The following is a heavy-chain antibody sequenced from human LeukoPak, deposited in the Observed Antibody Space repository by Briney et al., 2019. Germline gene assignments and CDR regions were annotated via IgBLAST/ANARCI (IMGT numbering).Heavy chain of an antibody. J-gene: IGHJ4*02. CDR1: GLTFSSYW. Sequence: GGSLRLSCAASGLTFSSYWMHWVRQVPGKGLVWVSRINNDGVSISYADSVKGRFTISRDKAKNTLFLQMNSLRAEDTAVYYCARDPHYYGSGSYFNYWGQGTLVTVSS. CDR2: INNDGVSI. CDR3: ARDPHYYGSGSYFNY. D-gene: IGHD3-10*01. V-gene: IGHV3-74*01.